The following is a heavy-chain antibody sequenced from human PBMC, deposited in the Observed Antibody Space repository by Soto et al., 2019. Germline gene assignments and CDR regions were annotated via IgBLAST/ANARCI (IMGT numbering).Heavy chain of an antibody. CDR3: SHARYCISTSCYGVMYSYGMDV. CDR2: IYWDDDK. CDR1: GFSLSTSGVG. V-gene: IGHV2-5*02. D-gene: IGHD2-2*01. J-gene: IGHJ6*02. Sequence: QITLKESGPTLVKPTQTLTLTCTFSGFSLSTSGVGVGWIRQPPGKALEWLALIYWDDDKRYSPSLKSRLTITMDTSKNQVVLTMTNIDPVDTASYYSSHARYCISTSCYGVMYSYGMDVWGQGTTVTVSS.